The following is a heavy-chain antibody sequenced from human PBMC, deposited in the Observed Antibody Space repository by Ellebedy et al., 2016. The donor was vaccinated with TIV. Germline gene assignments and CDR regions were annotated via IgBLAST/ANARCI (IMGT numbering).Heavy chain of an antibody. CDR1: GGSISSSSYY. Sequence: MPSETLSLTCTVSGGSISSSSYYWGWIRQPPGKGLEWIGSIYYSGSTYYNPSLKSRVTISVDTSKNQFSLKLSSVTAADTAVYYCARREYYDSSGYYPHWGQGTLVTVSS. CDR2: IYYSGST. J-gene: IGHJ4*02. V-gene: IGHV4-39*01. D-gene: IGHD3-22*01. CDR3: ARREYYDSSGYYPH.